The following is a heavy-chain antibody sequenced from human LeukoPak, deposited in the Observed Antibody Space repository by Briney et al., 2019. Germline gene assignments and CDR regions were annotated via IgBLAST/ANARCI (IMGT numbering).Heavy chain of an antibody. CDR2: INHSGST. J-gene: IGHJ4*02. Sequence: SETLSLTCAVYGGSFSGYYWSWIRQPPGKGLELIGEINHSGSTNYHPSLKSRVTISVDTSKNQFSLKLSSVTDSDTAVYYCARGLTINGDDPRQLYYFDYWGQGTLVTVSS. V-gene: IGHV4-34*01. CDR1: GGSFSGYY. D-gene: IGHD7-27*01. CDR3: ARGLTINGDDPRQLYYFDY.